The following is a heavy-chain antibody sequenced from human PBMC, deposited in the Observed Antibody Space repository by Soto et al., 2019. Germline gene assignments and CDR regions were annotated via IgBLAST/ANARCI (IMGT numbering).Heavy chain of an antibody. CDR2: ISAYNGNT. CDR1: GYTFTSYG. V-gene: IGHV1-18*01. Sequence: ASVKVSCKASGYTFTSYGISWVRQAPGQGLEWMGWISAYNGNTNYAQKLQGRVTMTTDTSTSTAYMELRRLRSDDTAVYYCARRSWYYYDSSGYYFDYWGQGTLVTVSS. J-gene: IGHJ4*02. CDR3: ARRSWYYYDSSGYYFDY. D-gene: IGHD3-22*01.